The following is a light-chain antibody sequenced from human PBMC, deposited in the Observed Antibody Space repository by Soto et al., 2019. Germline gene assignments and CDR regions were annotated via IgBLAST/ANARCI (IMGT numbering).Light chain of an antibody. CDR2: DAS. J-gene: IGKJ5*01. Sequence: EVVMTQSPATLSVSPKERATLSCRASESVSRNLAWYQQKPGQAPRLLIYDASTRATGIPDRFSGGGSGTDFTLTISSLEPEDFAVYYCQQRSNWPPTFGQGTRLEIK. CDR1: ESVSRN. CDR3: QQRSNWPPT. V-gene: IGKV3-11*01.